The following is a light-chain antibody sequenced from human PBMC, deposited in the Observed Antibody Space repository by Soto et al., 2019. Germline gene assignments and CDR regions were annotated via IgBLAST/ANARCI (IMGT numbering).Light chain of an antibody. J-gene: IGKJ3*01. CDR3: QQYNIWPPT. CDR1: ESVHRN. V-gene: IGKV3-15*01. Sequence: EMVMTQSPATLSVSPGERVTLSCRASESVHRNLAWYQQKPGQGPSLLIYYASTRATGVPDRFTGSGSGTEFTPTISSLQSEDSGVYHCQQYNIWPPTCGPGTKVEIK. CDR2: YAS.